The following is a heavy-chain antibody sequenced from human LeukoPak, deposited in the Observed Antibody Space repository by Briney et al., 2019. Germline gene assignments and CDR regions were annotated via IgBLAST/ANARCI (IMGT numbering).Heavy chain of an antibody. V-gene: IGHV3-7*01. Sequence: GESLRLSCAASGFTFTTYWMSWVRQAPGKGLEWVANIKQDGTEKYYVDSVKGRFTISRDNAKNSLYLQMNSLRVEDTAVYYCASMRWLQSSVDYWGQGTLVTVSS. CDR2: IKQDGTEK. D-gene: IGHD5-24*01. CDR1: GFTFTTYW. J-gene: IGHJ4*02. CDR3: ASMRWLQSSVDY.